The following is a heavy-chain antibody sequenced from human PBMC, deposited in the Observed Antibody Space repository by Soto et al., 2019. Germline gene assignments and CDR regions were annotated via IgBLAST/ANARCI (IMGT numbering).Heavy chain of an antibody. D-gene: IGHD3-10*01. J-gene: IGHJ4*02. CDR1: GFTFSGSW. CDR2: INGDGSGT. CDR3: ARGFFGSGTGNDY. Sequence: EVQLVESGGGLVQPGGSLRLSCAASGFTFSGSWMHWVRQAPGKGLVWVSRINGDGSGTSYADFVKGRFTISRDDAKDTLFLHMNGLRAEDTSVYYCARGFFGSGTGNDYWGQGTLVTVSS. V-gene: IGHV3-74*01.